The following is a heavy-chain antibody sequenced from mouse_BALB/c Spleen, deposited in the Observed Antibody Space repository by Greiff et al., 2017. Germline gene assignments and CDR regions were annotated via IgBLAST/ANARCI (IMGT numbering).Heavy chain of an antibody. CDR1: GYTFTSYW. CDR3: TRREITTATFAY. CDR2: IYPSDSYT. V-gene: IGHV1-69*02. Sequence: VQLQQPGAELVRPGASVKLSCKASGYTFTSYWINWVKQRPGQGLEWIGNIYPSDSYTNYNQKFKDKATLTVDKSSSTAYMQLSSPTSEDSAVYYGTRREITTATFAYWGQGTLVTVSA. D-gene: IGHD1-2*01. J-gene: IGHJ3*01.